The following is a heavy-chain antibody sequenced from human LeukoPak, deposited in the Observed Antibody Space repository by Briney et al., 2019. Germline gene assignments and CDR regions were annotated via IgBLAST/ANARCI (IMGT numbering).Heavy chain of an antibody. J-gene: IGHJ6*03. CDR3: ARWYCSSSTCCHMDV. Sequence: PSQSLSPTRTLSAPSINSNYCSWIRHPPRDGLERVGYIYYSGSTNYNPSLKSRVTMSVDTSKNQLSLKLSSVTAADTAVYSCARWYCSSSTCCHMDVWGKGATVTVSS. CDR2: IYYSGST. V-gene: IGHV4-59*01. CDR1: APSINSNY. D-gene: IGHD2-2*01.